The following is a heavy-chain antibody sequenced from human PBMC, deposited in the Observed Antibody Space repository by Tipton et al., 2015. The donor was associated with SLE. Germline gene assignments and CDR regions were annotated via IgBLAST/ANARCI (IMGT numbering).Heavy chain of an antibody. CDR1: GGSFSGYY. D-gene: IGHD3-22*01. Sequence: TLSLTCAVYGGSFSGYYWSWIRQSPGKGLEWIGEINHSGSTNYNPSLKSRVTISVDTSKNQFSLELSSVTAADTAVYYCARGGYYFDSSGQFDYWGQGTLVTVSS. J-gene: IGHJ4*02. CDR2: INHSGST. CDR3: ARGGYYFDSSGQFDY. V-gene: IGHV4-34*01.